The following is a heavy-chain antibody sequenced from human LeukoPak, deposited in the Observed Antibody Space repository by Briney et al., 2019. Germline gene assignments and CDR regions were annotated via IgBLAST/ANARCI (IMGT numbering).Heavy chain of an antibody. Sequence: GGSLRLSCVGSGFTFRSHAMSWVRQAPEKGLEFVSGIYENGGTTYYADSVKGRFSISRDNSKNTLYLQMDSLRGEDTAVYYCAKDFRIGYSTHFDYWGQGALVTVSS. CDR3: AKDFRIGYSTHFDY. CDR1: GFTFRSHA. V-gene: IGHV3-23*01. CDR2: IYENGGTT. D-gene: IGHD2-21*01. J-gene: IGHJ4*02.